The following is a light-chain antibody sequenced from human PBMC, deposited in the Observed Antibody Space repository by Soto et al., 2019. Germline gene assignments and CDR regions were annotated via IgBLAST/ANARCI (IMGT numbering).Light chain of an antibody. Sequence: DIQLTQSPSSLSASVGDRVNTTCRASQSISYYLNWYQQEPGKAPKLLIYAASSLQSGVPSRFSGSGSGADFTLTISGLQPEDFAIYYCQQSYDTPPVTFGQGTRLEIK. CDR1: QSISYY. CDR3: QQSYDTPPVT. CDR2: AAS. J-gene: IGKJ5*01. V-gene: IGKV1-39*01.